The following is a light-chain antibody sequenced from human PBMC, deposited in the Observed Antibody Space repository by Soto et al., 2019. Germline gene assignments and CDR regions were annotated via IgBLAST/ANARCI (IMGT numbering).Light chain of an antibody. Sequence: DIVLTQAPGTLSLSPGERVTLSCRASQIVTSDYLAWYHQAPGQAPRLLIYDASNRATGIPARFSGSGSGTDFTLTTSSLEPEDVAVYQCQQYHNWKSWPVGQGTKVNIK. CDR1: QIVTSDY. CDR2: DAS. CDR3: QQYHNWKSWP. J-gene: IGKJ1*01. V-gene: IGKV3-11*01.